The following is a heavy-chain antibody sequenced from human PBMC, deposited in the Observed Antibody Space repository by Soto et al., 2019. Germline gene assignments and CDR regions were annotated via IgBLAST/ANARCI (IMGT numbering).Heavy chain of an antibody. D-gene: IGHD3-22*01. Sequence: TLSLTCTVSGGSISSGDYYWSWIRQPPGKGLEWIGYIYYSGSTYYNPSLKSRVTISVDTSKNQFSLKLSSVTAADTAVYYCARDREYYYDSSGYNWFDPWGQGTLVTVSS. CDR2: IYYSGST. CDR1: GGSISSGDYY. V-gene: IGHV4-30-4*01. CDR3: ARDREYYYDSSGYNWFDP. J-gene: IGHJ5*02.